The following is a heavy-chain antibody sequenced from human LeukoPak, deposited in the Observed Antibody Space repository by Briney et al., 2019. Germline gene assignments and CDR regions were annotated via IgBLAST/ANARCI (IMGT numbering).Heavy chain of an antibody. CDR3: ATDKGSSYYFDF. D-gene: IGHD6-6*01. J-gene: IGHJ4*02. Sequence: GGSLRLSCAASGFTFSNYGMSWVRRAPGKGLEWVSAISGSGGSTDYADSVKGRFTISRDNSENTLYLQMNSVRAEDTAVYYCATDKGSSYYFDFWGQGTLVTVSS. CDR2: ISGSGGST. V-gene: IGHV3-23*01. CDR1: GFTFSNYG.